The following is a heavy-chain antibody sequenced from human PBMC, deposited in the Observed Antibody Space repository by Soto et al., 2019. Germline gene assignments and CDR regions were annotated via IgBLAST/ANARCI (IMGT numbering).Heavy chain of an antibody. J-gene: IGHJ4*02. V-gene: IGHV3-11*05. CDR1: GFTFSDYY. D-gene: IGHD2-15*01. CDR3: ARVPQDPYYFDY. CDR2: ISSSSSYT. Sequence: GGSLRLSCAASGFTFSDYYMSWIRQAPGKGLEWVSYISSSSSYTNYADSVKGRFTISRDNAKNSLNLQMNSLRAEDTAVYYCARVPQDPYYFDYWGQGTLVTVSS.